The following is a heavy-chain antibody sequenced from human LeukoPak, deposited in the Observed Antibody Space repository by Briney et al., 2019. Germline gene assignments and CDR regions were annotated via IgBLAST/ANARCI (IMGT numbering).Heavy chain of an antibody. Sequence: ASVKVCCKASGGTFSSYAISCMRQAPGQGLEWMGWISAYNGNTNYAQKLQGRVTMTTETSTSIAYMELRSLRSDDTAVYYCARDWAEGSYGPDYWGQGTLVTVSS. CDR3: ARDWAEGSYGPDY. V-gene: IGHV1-18*01. CDR1: GGTFSSYA. J-gene: IGHJ4*02. D-gene: IGHD5-18*01. CDR2: ISAYNGNT.